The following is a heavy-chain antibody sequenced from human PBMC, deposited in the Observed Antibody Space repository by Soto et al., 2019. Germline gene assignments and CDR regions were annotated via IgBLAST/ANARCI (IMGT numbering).Heavy chain of an antibody. J-gene: IGHJ4*02. CDR3: ARDPTLYCSGGSCYQDYFDF. CDR1: GYTFTSHG. CDR2: ISAYIGNT. D-gene: IGHD2-15*01. V-gene: IGHV1-18*01. Sequence: ASVKVSGKASGYTFTSHGITWVRQAPGQGLEWMGWISAYIGNTNYAQKLQGRVTMTTDTSTSTAYMELRSLRSDDTAVYYCARDPTLYCSGGSCYQDYFDFWGQGTLVTVSS.